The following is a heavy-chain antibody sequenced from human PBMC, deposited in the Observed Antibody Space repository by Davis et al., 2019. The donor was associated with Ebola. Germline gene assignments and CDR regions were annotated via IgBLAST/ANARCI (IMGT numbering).Heavy chain of an antibody. CDR3: ARDPHCSSTSCYDY. CDR2: ISSSGSTI. CDR1: GFTFSSYE. J-gene: IGHJ4*02. Sequence: PGGSLRLSCAASGFTFSSYEMNWVRQAPGKGLEWVSYISSSGSTIYYADSVKGRFTISRDNAKNSLYLQMNSLRAEDTAVYYCARDPHCSSTSCYDYWGQGTLVTVSS. D-gene: IGHD2-2*01. V-gene: IGHV3-48*03.